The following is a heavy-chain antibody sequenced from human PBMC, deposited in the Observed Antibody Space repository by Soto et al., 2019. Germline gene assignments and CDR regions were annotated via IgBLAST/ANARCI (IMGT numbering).Heavy chain of an antibody. Sequence: QVQLVESGGGVVQPGRSLRLSCAASGFTFSTYGMHWVRQAPGKGLEWVAVIWYDGSNKYYADSVKGRFTISRDNSKDSLYLQMNRLRAEDTAGYYCARSSASSWYVYYFDYWGQGTLVTVSS. J-gene: IGHJ4*02. D-gene: IGHD6-13*01. V-gene: IGHV3-33*01. CDR3: ARSSASSWYVYYFDY. CDR1: GFTFSTYG. CDR2: IWYDGSNK.